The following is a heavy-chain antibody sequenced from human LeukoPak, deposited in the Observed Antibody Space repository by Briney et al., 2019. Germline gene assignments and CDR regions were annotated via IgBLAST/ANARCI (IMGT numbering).Heavy chain of an antibody. Sequence: ASVKVSCKASGYTFTDYYMHWVRQAPGQGLEWMGWISPHRGDSNYAQKFQGRVTMTRDASINTVYVELSRLRSDDTAVYYCARDIAAPLPYYYMDVWGKGTTVTVSS. CDR2: ISPHRGDS. J-gene: IGHJ6*03. CDR1: GYTFTDYY. CDR3: ARDIAAPLPYYYMDV. V-gene: IGHV1-2*02. D-gene: IGHD6-6*01.